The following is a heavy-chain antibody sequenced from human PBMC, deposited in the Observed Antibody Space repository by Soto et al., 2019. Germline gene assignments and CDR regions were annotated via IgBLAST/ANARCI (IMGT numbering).Heavy chain of an antibody. CDR3: DRDSIVELRVYANWFDP. D-gene: IGHD1-26*01. CDR1: GGSISSGDYY. Sequence: PTETLSLTCTVSGGSISSGDYYWSWIRQPPGKGLEWIGFIYYSGGTYYKPSLKSRVTISVDTSKNKFSLNLSSVTAADTAVYYCDRDSIVELRVYANWFDPWCPGILVYVS. V-gene: IGHV4-30-4*01. CDR2: IYYSGGT. J-gene: IGHJ5*02.